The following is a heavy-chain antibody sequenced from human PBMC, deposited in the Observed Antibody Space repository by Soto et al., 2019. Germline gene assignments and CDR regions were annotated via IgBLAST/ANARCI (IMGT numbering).Heavy chain of an antibody. D-gene: IGHD4-4*01. J-gene: IGHJ4*02. CDR2: ISGGGSNT. V-gene: IGHV3-23*01. CDR1: GFPFSSYV. Sequence: EVQLLESGGGLVQRGGSLRLSCAASGFPFSSYVMSWVRQAPGKGLGWVSGISGGGSNTFYADYVKGRFTISRDNSKNTLLLQMNSLGAEDTAVYYCAKDSNKYSSSLRGRYFDYWGQGIGVTVSS. CDR3: AKDSNKYSSSLRGRYFDY.